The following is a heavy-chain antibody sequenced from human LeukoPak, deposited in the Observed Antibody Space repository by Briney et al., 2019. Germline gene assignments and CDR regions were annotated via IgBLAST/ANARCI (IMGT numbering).Heavy chain of an antibody. D-gene: IGHD6-13*01. CDR3: ATIRGDSSSWYVGDYFDY. J-gene: IGHJ4*02. V-gene: IGHV3-11*01. CDR1: GFTFSDYY. CDR2: ISSSGSTI. Sequence: AGGSLRLSCAASGFTFSDYYMSWIRQAPGKGLEWVSYISSSGSTIYYADSVKGRFTISRDNAKNSLYLQMNSLRAEDTAVCYCATIRGDSSSWYVGDYFDYWGQGTLVTVSS.